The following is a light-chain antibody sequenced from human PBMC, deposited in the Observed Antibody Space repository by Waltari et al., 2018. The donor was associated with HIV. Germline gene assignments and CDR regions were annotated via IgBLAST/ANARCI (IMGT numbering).Light chain of an antibody. J-gene: IGLJ3*02. CDR1: GKDLGAYDY. CDR2: DVS. Sequence: QSALTQPASVSGSPGQSVTVSCSGSGKDLGAYDYVSWFQQHPAKAPHLIIFDVSKRPSGISDRFSASKSGNTASLTISGLQPEDEADYFCCSYTSSDTWVFGGGTKVTVL. V-gene: IGLV2-14*03. CDR3: CSYTSSDTWV.